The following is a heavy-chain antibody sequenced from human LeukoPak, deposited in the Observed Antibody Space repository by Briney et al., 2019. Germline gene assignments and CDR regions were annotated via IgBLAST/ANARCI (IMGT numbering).Heavy chain of an antibody. CDR2: IHYTRST. CDR3: AGGGDSGGYYYPMFDY. D-gene: IGHD3-22*01. J-gene: IGHJ4*02. CDR1: GVSITNYY. V-gene: IGHV4-59*01. Sequence: KPSETLSLTCTVSGVSITNYYWSWIRQPPGKGLEWIGYIHYTRSTNSNLSLRSRVTISVATSTTQFSPKLTSVTAADTAVYFCAGGGDSGGYYYPMFDYWGRGTLVTVSS.